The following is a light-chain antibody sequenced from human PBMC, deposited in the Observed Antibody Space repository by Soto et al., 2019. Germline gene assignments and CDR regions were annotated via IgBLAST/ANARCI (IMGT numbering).Light chain of an antibody. CDR3: QQYNSYPWT. CDR1: QSLSIW. J-gene: IGKJ1*01. V-gene: IGKV1-5*03. CDR2: KAS. Sequence: DIQMTQSPSTLSASVGDRVTITCRDSQSLSIWLAWYQQKPGKAPKLLIYKASSLESGVPSRFSGSGSGTEFTLTISSLQPDDFATYYCQQYNSYPWTFGQGTKVEIK.